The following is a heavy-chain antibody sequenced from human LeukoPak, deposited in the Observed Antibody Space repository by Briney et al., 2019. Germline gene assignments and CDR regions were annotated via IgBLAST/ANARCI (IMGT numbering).Heavy chain of an antibody. CDR1: GFTFGRYA. CDR2: ISDDGGAT. Sequence: QPGGSLRLSCAASGFTFGRYAMTWVRQAPGRGLEWVSIISDDGGATYYADSVKGRFTISRDNSKNTLYLQMNTLRAEDTAVCYCAKGQRVVVPSTRILDVWGKGTTVTVSS. J-gene: IGHJ6*03. CDR3: AKGQRVVVPSTRILDV. V-gene: IGHV3-23*01. D-gene: IGHD2-15*01.